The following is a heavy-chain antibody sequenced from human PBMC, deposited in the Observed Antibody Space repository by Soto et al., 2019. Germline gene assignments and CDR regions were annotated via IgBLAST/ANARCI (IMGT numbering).Heavy chain of an antibody. CDR3: AKTSVPYDFWSGEYGY. CDR2: ISGSGGST. Sequence: GGSLRLSCAASGFTFSSYAMSWVRQAPGKGLEWVSAISGSGGSTYYADSVKGRFTISRNNSKNTLYLQMNSLRAEDTAVYYCAKTSVPYDFWSGEYGYWGQGTLVTVSS. J-gene: IGHJ4*02. D-gene: IGHD3-3*01. CDR1: GFTFSSYA. V-gene: IGHV3-23*01.